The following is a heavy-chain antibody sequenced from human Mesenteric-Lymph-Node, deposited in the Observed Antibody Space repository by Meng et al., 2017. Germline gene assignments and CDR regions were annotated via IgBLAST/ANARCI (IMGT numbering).Heavy chain of an antibody. CDR2: IWYDGSNK. Sequence: GGSLRLSCAASGFTFSSYGMHWVRQAPGKGLEWVAVIWYDGSNKYYADSVKGRFTISRDNSKNTLYLQMNSLRAEDTAVYYCARDVSPNDYGDYGSDYWGQGTLVTVSS. V-gene: IGHV3-33*01. J-gene: IGHJ4*02. CDR3: ARDVSPNDYGDYGSDY. CDR1: GFTFSSYG. D-gene: IGHD4-17*01.